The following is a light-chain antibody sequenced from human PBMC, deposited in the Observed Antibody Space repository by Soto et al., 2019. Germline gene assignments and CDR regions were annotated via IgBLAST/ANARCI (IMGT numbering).Light chain of an antibody. CDR2: FNN. V-gene: IGLV1-44*01. CDR1: SSNIGSNT. Sequence: QSALTQPPSASGTPGQRVTISCSGSSSNIGSNTVNWYQQLPGTAPKLLIYFNNQRPSGVPDRFSGSKSGTSASLAISGLQSEDEADYHCAAWDDSLNGHKYVFGTGTKVTVL. J-gene: IGLJ1*01. CDR3: AAWDDSLNGHKYV.